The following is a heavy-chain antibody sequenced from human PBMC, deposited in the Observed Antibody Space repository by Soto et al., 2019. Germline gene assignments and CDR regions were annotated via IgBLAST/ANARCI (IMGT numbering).Heavy chain of an antibody. Sequence: GGSLRLSCAASGFTFSKAWMNWVRQAPGKGLEWVAYITSSSDTIYYSDSVKGRFTISRDNGKNSLFLQMNSLRDEDTAVYYCARVVVVIPPGYYYAMDVWGQGTTVTVSS. CDR3: ARVVVVIPPGYYYAMDV. D-gene: IGHD3-22*01. J-gene: IGHJ6*02. V-gene: IGHV3-48*02. CDR2: ITSSSDTI. CDR1: GFTFSKAW.